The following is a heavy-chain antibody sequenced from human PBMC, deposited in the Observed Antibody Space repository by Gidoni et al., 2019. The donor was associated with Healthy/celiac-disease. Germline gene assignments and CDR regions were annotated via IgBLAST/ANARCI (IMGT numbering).Heavy chain of an antibody. CDR2: INPSGGST. CDR1: GYTFTSYY. J-gene: IGHJ5*02. CDR3: ARGSLSGSPAQYNWFDP. D-gene: IGHD1-26*01. V-gene: IGHV1-46*01. Sequence: QVQLVQSGAEVKKPGASVKVSCKASGYTFTSYYMHWVRQAPGQGLEWMGIINPSGGSTSYAQKFQGRVTMTRDTSTSTVYMELSSLRSEDTAVYYCARGSLSGSPAQYNWFDPWGQGTLVTVSS.